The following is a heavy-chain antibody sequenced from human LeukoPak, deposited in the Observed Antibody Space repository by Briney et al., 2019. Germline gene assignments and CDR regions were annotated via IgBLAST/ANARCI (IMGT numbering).Heavy chain of an antibody. J-gene: IGHJ4*02. CDR3: AKEVTVTTFFDY. CDR1: GFTFSSYA. V-gene: IGHV3-23*01. CDR2: ISGSGGST. D-gene: IGHD4-17*01. Sequence: GGSLRLSCAASGFTFSSYAMSWVRRAPGKGLEWVSAISGSGGSTFYADSVKGRFTISRDNSKDTLYLQMNSLRAEDTAVYYCAKEVTVTTFFDYWGRGTLVTVSS.